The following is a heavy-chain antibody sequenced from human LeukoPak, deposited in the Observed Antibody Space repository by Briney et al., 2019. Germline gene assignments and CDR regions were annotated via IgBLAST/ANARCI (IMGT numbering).Heavy chain of an antibody. CDR3: ARGFGLYSGPQGVSWFDP. CDR2: INPNSGGT. CDR1: GYTFTGYY. D-gene: IGHD2-15*01. J-gene: IGHJ5*02. Sequence: GASVKVSCKASGYTFTGYYMHWVRQAPGQGLEWMGWINPNSGGTNYAQKFQGRVTMTRDTSISTAYMELSRLRSDDTAVYYCARGFGLYSGPQGVSWFDPWGQGTLVTVSS. V-gene: IGHV1-2*02.